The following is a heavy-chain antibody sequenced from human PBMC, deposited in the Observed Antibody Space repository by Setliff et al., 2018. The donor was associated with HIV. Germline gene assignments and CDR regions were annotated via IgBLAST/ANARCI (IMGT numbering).Heavy chain of an antibody. V-gene: IGHV3-30*02. CDR3: AKDGGFRNSDYDAFDF. D-gene: IGHD3-16*01. Sequence: GGSLRLSCAASGFTFSVHGMHWVRKAPGRGLEWVAFINYDEGYEYYADSVQGRVTISRDNSKNTVDLQMNSLRLEDTGVYYCAKDGGFRNSDYDAFDFWGQGTMVTVSS. CDR2: INYDEGYE. J-gene: IGHJ3*01. CDR1: GFTFSVHG.